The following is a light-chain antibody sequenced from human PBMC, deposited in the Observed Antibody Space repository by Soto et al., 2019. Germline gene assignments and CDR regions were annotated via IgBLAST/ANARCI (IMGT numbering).Light chain of an antibody. Sequence: DIQMTQSPSTLSASVGDRVTITCRASQSISFWLAWYQQKPGKAPKLLIFKASTLASGVPSRFSGSGSGTEFTLTINSLQPDDFATYYCQQSYGTPITFGQGTRLEIK. CDR3: QQSYGTPIT. J-gene: IGKJ5*01. CDR1: QSISFW. CDR2: KAS. V-gene: IGKV1-5*03.